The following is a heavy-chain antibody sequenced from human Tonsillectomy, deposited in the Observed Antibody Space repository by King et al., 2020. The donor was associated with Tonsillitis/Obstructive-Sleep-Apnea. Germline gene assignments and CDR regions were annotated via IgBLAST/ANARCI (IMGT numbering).Heavy chain of an antibody. J-gene: IGHJ6*03. D-gene: IGHD2-2*01. CDR2: ISAYNGNT. CDR3: ASGVGVPAAMDYYYYYMDV. CDR1: GYTFTSYG. V-gene: IGHV1-18*01. Sequence: QLVQSGAEVKKPGASVKVSCKASGYTFTSYGISWVRQAPGQGLEWMGWISAYNGNTNYAQKLQGRVTMTTDTSTSQAYMELRSLRSDDTAVYYCASGVGVPAAMDYYYYYMDVWGKGTTVPVSS.